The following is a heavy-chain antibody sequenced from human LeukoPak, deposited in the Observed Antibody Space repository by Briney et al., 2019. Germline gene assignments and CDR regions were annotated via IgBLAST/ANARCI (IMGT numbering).Heavy chain of an antibody. CDR1: GGSISSYY. CDR2: IYYSGST. CDR3: ARFLGTGPEDVDWFDP. V-gene: IGHV4-59*01. J-gene: IGHJ5*02. D-gene: IGHD7-27*01. Sequence: PSETLSLTCTVSGGSISSYYWSWIRQPPGKGLEWIGYIYYSGSTNYNPSLKSRVTISVDTSKNQFSLKLSSVTAADTAVYYCARFLGTGPEDVDWFDPWGQGTLVTVSP.